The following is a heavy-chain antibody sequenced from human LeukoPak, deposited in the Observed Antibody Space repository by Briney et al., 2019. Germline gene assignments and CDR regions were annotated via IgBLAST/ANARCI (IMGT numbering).Heavy chain of an antibody. CDR3: ASFMLDY. D-gene: IGHD1-26*01. CDR2: ISWNSGSI. J-gene: IGHJ4*02. CDR1: GFTFDDYA. Sequence: GRSLRLSCAASGFTFDDYAMHWVRQAPGKGLEWVSGISWNSGSIGYADSVKGRFTISRDNSKNTLYLQMNSLRAEDTAVYYCASFMLDYWGQGTLVTVSS. V-gene: IGHV3-9*01.